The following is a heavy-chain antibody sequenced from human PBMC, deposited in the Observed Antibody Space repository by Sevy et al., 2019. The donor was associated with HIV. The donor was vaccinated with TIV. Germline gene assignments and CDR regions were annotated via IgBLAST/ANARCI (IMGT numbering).Heavy chain of an antibody. CDR1: GFTFSSYS. CDR3: AGVPMGGRSGMDV. Sequence: GGSLRLSCAASGFTFSSYSINWVRRAPGKGLEWVSSISSNSAYIHYADSVKGRFIISRDNAKNSLYLQMNSLRAEDMAVYYWAGVPMGGRSGMDVWGQGTKVTVSS. V-gene: IGHV3-21*01. J-gene: IGHJ6*02. D-gene: IGHD3-10*01. CDR2: ISSNSAYI.